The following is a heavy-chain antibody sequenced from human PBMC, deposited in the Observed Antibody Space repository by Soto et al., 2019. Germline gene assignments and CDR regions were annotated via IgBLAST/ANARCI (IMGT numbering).Heavy chain of an antibody. CDR2: TGAYNGNT. CDR3: ARGGGIYSIAWPIDH. CDR1: GYTFTSYG. V-gene: IGHV1-18*01. D-gene: IGHD3-16*01. Sequence: ASVKVSCKASGYTFTSYGISWVRQAPGQGLEWMGWTGAYNGNTNYAQKFQGRVTMTADTSTNTAYMELRSLRYDDTAVYYCARGGGIYSIAWPIDHWGQGTLVTVSS. J-gene: IGHJ4*02.